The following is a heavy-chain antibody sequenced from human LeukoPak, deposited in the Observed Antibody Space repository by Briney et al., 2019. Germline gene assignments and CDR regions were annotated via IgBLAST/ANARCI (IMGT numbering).Heavy chain of an antibody. CDR1: GGSISSYY. V-gene: IGHV4-30-4*01. J-gene: IGHJ5*02. CDR3: ARFVRWANWFDP. D-gene: IGHD3-10*02. Sequence: PSETLSLTCTVSGGSISSYYWSWIRQPPGKGLEWIGYIYYSGSTYYNPSLKSRVTISVDTSKNQFSLKLSSVTAADTAVYYCARFVRWANWFDPWGQGTLVTVSS. CDR2: IYYSGST.